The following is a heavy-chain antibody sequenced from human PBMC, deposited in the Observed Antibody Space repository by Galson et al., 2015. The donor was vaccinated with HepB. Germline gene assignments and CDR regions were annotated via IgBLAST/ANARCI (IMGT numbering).Heavy chain of an antibody. CDR3: ARGPQTYDYPRWTNGMDV. CDR1: GFTFSSYD. CDR2: IGTAGDT. Sequence: SLRLSCAASGFTFSSYDMHWVRQATGKGLEWVSAIGTAGDTYYPGSVKGRFTISRENAKNSLYLQMNSLRAGDTAVYYCARGPQTYDYPRWTNGMDVWGQGTTVTVSS. D-gene: IGHD5-12*01. J-gene: IGHJ6*02. V-gene: IGHV3-13*01.